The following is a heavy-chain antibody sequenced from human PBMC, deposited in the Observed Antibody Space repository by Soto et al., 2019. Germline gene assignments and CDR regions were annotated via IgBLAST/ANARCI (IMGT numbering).Heavy chain of an antibody. CDR1: GYTFTSYY. D-gene: IGHD3-10*01. CDR2: INPSGGST. Sequence: QVQLVQSGAEVKKPGASVKASCKASGYTFTSYYMHWVRQAPGQGLEWMGIINPSGGSTSYAQKFQGRVTMTRDTSTSTVYMELSSLRSEDTAVYYCARVGAGKGWYFDLWGRGTLVTVSS. V-gene: IGHV1-46*01. CDR3: ARVGAGKGWYFDL. J-gene: IGHJ2*01.